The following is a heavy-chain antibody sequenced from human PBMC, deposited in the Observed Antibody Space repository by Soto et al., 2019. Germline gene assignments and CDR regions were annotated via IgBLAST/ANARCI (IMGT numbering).Heavy chain of an antibody. Sequence: SETLSLTCTVSGGSISSYYWSWIRQPPGKGLEWIGYIYYSGSTNYNPSLKSRVTISVDTSKNQFSLKLSSVTAADTAVYYCASFGLRGYSYGLLEVWGQGTTVTVSS. V-gene: IGHV4-59*01. J-gene: IGHJ6*02. D-gene: IGHD5-18*01. CDR3: ASFGLRGYSYGLLEV. CDR1: GGSISSYY. CDR2: IYYSGST.